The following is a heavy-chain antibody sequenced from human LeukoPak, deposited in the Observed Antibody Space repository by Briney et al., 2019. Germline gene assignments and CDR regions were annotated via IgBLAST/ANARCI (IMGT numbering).Heavy chain of an antibody. CDR2: IRDDGSQE. CDR1: GFNFSDSW. V-gene: IGHV3-7*01. D-gene: IGHD7-27*01. CDR3: ATYTNWVAGDV. Sequence: PGGSLRLSCAASGFNFSDSWMSWVRQAPGKGLEGVADIRDDGSQEEYVDSVQGRFTISRDNANNSLYLQMNRLRAEDTAVYYCATYTNWVAGDVWGQGTTVSVSS. J-gene: IGHJ6*02.